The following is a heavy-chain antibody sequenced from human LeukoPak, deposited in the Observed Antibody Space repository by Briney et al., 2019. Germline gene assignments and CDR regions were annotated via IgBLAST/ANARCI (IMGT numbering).Heavy chain of an antibody. CDR2: IYKSGII. CDR3: ATKVRGGFDI. CDR1: GGSIYSHY. J-gene: IGHJ3*02. D-gene: IGHD2-15*01. Sequence: SETLSLTCTVSGGSIYSHYCNWIRQSPGKELEWIGYIYKSGIINYNPPLKSRVTISVDTSKNQFSLKLSSVTAADTAIYYCATKVRGGFDIWGQGTMVTVSS. V-gene: IGHV4-59*11.